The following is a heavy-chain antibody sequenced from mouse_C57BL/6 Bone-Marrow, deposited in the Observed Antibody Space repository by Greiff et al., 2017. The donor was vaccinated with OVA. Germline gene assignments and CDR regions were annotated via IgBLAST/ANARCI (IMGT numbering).Heavy chain of an antibody. Sequence: EVKLMESGGGLVKPGGSLKLSCAASGFTFSDYGMHWVRQAPEKGLEWVAYISSGSSTIYYADTVKGRFTISRDNAKNTLFLQMTSLRSEDTAMYYCAKPYGNYGWAWFAYWGQGTLVTVSA. CDR3: AKPYGNYGWAWFAY. CDR2: ISSGSSTI. D-gene: IGHD2-1*01. V-gene: IGHV5-17*01. J-gene: IGHJ3*01. CDR1: GFTFSDYG.